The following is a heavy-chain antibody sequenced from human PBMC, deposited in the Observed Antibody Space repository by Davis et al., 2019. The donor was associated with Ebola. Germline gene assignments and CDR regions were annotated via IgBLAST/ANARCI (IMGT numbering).Heavy chain of an antibody. J-gene: IGHJ6*02. CDR2: ISSNGGST. D-gene: IGHD3-3*01. CDR1: GFTFSSYA. Sequence: GESLKISCAASGFTFSSYAMHWVRQAPGKGLEYVSAISSNGGSTYYADSVKGRFTISRDNSKNTLYPQMGSLRAEDMAVYYCARARTSYYDFWSGYYNYYYYGMDVWGQGTTVTVSS. V-gene: IGHV3-64*02. CDR3: ARARTSYYDFWSGYYNYYYYGMDV.